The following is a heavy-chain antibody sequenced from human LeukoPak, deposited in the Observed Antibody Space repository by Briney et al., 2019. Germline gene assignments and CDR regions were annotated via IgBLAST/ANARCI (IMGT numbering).Heavy chain of an antibody. V-gene: IGHV4-59*01. Sequence: SETLSLTCSVSAGSISGYYWSWIRQPPGKGLEWIGYMYYSGSTNYNPSLKSRVTISVDTSKNQFSLKLNSVTAADTAVYYCAKDTTGSYALDVWGQGTTVTVSS. CDR2: MYYSGST. J-gene: IGHJ6*02. CDR1: AGSISGYY. CDR3: AKDTTGSYALDV. D-gene: IGHD2-8*01.